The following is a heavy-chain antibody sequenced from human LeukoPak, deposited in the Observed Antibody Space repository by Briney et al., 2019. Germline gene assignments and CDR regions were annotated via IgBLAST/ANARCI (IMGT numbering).Heavy chain of an antibody. CDR2: INHSGST. CDR1: GGSFSGYY. Sequence: SETLSLTCAVYGGSFSGYYWSWIRQPPGKGLEWIGEINHSGSTNYNPSLKSRVTISVDTSKNQFSLKLSSVTAADTAVYYCARGEGPSGGGLTFDYWGQGTLVTVSS. V-gene: IGHV4-34*01. CDR3: ARGEGPSGGGLTFDY. D-gene: IGHD2-15*01. J-gene: IGHJ4*02.